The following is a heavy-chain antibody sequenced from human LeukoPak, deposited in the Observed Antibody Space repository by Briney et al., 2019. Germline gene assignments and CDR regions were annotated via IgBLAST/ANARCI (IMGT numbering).Heavy chain of an antibody. CDR2: MHYDGRNI. J-gene: IGHJ5*02. D-gene: IGHD3-16*01. Sequence: PGGSLRLSCAMSGLTLTSTGMHWVRQAPGKGLEWVAFMHYDGRNILYADSVKGRFSISTDNSKNMVYLQMSSLRAEDTAVYYCAKVTMGDVWFDPWGQRTLVTVSS. CDR1: GLTLTSTG. V-gene: IGHV3-30*02. CDR3: AKVTMGDVWFDP.